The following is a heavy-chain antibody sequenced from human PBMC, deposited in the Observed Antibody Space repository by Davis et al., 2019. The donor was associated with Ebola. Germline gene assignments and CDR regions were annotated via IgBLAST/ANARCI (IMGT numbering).Heavy chain of an antibody. Sequence: PGGSLRLSCAASGFTLSGYDMNWVRQAPGKGLQWVAVIWDDGSNKYYADSVKGRFTISRDNSKNTLYLQMNSLRAEDTAVYYCARGGDIVVVVAATPFDYWGQGTLVTVSS. D-gene: IGHD2-15*01. V-gene: IGHV3-30*19. J-gene: IGHJ4*02. CDR1: GFTLSGYD. CDR2: IWDDGSNK. CDR3: ARGGDIVVVVAATPFDY.